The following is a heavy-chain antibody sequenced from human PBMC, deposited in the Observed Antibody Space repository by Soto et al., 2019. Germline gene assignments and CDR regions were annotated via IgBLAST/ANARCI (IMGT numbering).Heavy chain of an antibody. CDR1: GYTFTGYY. CDR2: INPNSGGT. V-gene: IGHV1-2*02. Sequence: ASVKVSCKASGYTFTGYYMHWVRQAPGQGLEWMGWINPNSGGTNNAQKFQGRVTMTRDTSISTAYMELSRLRSDDTAVYYCARDHTRSYDILTRWFDPWGQGTLVTVSS. CDR3: ARDHTRSYDILTRWFDP. J-gene: IGHJ5*02. D-gene: IGHD3-9*01.